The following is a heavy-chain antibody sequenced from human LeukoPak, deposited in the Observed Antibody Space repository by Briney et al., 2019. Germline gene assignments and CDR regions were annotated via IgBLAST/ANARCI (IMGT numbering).Heavy chain of an antibody. CDR2: IYYSGST. Sequence: PSETLSLTCTVSGGSISSSSYYWGWIRQPPGKGPEWIGSIYYSGSTYYNPSLKSRVTISVDTSKNQFSLKLSSVTAADTAVYYCASHPRVLLWFGEYPYYFDYWGQGTLVTVSS. J-gene: IGHJ4*02. CDR1: GGSISSSSYY. CDR3: ASHPRVLLWFGEYPYYFDY. V-gene: IGHV4-39*01. D-gene: IGHD3-10*01.